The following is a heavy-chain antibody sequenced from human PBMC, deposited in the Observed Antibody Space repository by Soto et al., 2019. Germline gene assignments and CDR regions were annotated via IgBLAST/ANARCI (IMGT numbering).Heavy chain of an antibody. V-gene: IGHV6-1*01. CDR2: TYYRSKWYN. Sequence: SQTLSLTCAISGDSVSSNSAAWNWIRQSPSRGLEWLGRTYYRSKWYNDYAVSVKSRITINPDTSKNQFSLQLNSVTPEDTAVYYCAXDLHYDFWSRYRGWFDPWGQGTLVTVSS. CDR3: AXDLHYDFWSRYRGWFDP. J-gene: IGHJ5*02. CDR1: GDSVSSNSAA. D-gene: IGHD3-3*01.